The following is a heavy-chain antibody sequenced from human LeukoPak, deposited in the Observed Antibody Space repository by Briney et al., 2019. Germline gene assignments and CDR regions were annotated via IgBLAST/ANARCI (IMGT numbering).Heavy chain of an antibody. V-gene: IGHV3-15*01. CDR1: GFTFSNAW. D-gene: IGHD1-26*01. CDR2: IKSKTDGGTT. CDR3: TVILRGYSGSYLFDY. J-gene: IGHJ4*02. Sequence: PGGSLRLSCAASGFTFSNAWMSWVRQAPGKGLEWVGRIKSKTDGGTTDYAAPVKGRFTISRDDSKNTLYLQMNSLKTEDTAVYYCTVILRGYSGSYLFDYWGQGTLVTVSS.